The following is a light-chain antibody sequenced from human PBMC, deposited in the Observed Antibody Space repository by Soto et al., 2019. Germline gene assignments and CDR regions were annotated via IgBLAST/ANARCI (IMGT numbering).Light chain of an antibody. Sequence: QVNKSAFAVSAPVGDRVTITCRASQSISSWLAWYQQKPGKAPKLLIYKASSLESGVPSRFSGSGSGTEFTLTISSPQPDDFTTYYSQHYTSYPLPFGGGTKV. CDR1: QSISSW. CDR2: KAS. V-gene: IGKV1-5*03. J-gene: IGKJ4*01. CDR3: QHYTSYPLP.